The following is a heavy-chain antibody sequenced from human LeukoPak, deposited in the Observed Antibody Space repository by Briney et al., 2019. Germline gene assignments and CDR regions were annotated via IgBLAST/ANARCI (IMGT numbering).Heavy chain of an antibody. Sequence: SETLSLTCTVSGGSISSYYWSWIRQPPGKGLEWIGYIYYSGSTNYNPSLKSRVTISVETSKNQFSLKLSSVTAADTAVYYCASGEMATIFYWGQGTLVTVSS. CDR2: IYYSGST. J-gene: IGHJ4*02. CDR1: GGSISSYY. D-gene: IGHD5-24*01. V-gene: IGHV4-59*01. CDR3: ASGEMATIFY.